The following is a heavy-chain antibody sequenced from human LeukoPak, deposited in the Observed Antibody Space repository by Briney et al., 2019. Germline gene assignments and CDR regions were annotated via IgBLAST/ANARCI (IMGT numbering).Heavy chain of an antibody. CDR2: INPNTGGT. CDR1: GCTFTGYY. D-gene: IGHD6-6*01. CDR3: ASYPRYSSSPPFDY. V-gene: IGHV1-2*02. J-gene: IGHJ4*02. Sequence: ASVKVSCKASGCTFTGYYMHWVRQAPGQGFEWMGWINPNTGGTNYAQNFQGRVTMTRDTSISTAYMELSGLRSDDTAVCYCASYPRYSSSPPFDYWGQGTLVTVSS.